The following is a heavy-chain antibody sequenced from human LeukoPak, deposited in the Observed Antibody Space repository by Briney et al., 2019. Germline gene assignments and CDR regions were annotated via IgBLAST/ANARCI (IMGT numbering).Heavy chain of an antibody. J-gene: IGHJ5*02. V-gene: IGHV3-73*01. D-gene: IGHD6-13*01. CDR2: IRSKANSYAT. CDR3: TRPDVAAAGSGFDP. CDR1: GFTFSGSA. Sequence: GGSLKLSCAASGFTFSGSAMHWVRQASGKGLEWVGRIRSKANSYATAYAASVKGRFTISRDDSKNTAYLQMNSLKTEDTAVYYCTRPDVAAAGSGFDPWGQGTLVTVSS.